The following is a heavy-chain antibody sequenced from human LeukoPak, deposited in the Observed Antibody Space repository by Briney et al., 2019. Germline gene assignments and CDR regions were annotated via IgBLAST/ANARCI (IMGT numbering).Heavy chain of an antibody. D-gene: IGHD2-2*01. J-gene: IGHJ6*03. CDR1: GGSISSSSYY. Sequence: SETLSLTCTVSGGSISSSSYYWGWIRQPPGKGLEWIGSIYYSGSTYYNPSLKSRVTISVDASKNQFSLKLSSVTAADTAVYYCARCSLYCSSTSCCSYYYYYMDVWGKGTTVTVSS. V-gene: IGHV4-39*01. CDR2: IYYSGST. CDR3: ARCSLYCSSTSCCSYYYYYMDV.